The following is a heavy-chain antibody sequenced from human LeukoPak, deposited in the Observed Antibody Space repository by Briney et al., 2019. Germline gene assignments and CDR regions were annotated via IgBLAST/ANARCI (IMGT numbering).Heavy chain of an antibody. D-gene: IGHD3-22*01. V-gene: IGHV4-59*01. CDR1: GGSISSYY. Sequence: SETLSLTCTVSGGSISSYYWSWIRQPPGKGLEWIGYIYYSGSTNYNPSLKSRVTISVDTSKNQFSLKLSSVTAADTAVYYCARGPVVVTRSIKYNWFDPWGQGTLVTVSS. J-gene: IGHJ5*02. CDR2: IYYSGST. CDR3: ARGPVVVTRSIKYNWFDP.